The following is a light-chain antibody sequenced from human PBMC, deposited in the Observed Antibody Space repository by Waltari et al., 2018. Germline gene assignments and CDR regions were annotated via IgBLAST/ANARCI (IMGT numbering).Light chain of an antibody. V-gene: IGLV3-19*01. CDR1: SLRTYY. CDR2: GKN. J-gene: IGLJ2*01. Sequence: SSELSQDPAVSVALGQTVRITCQGDSLRTYYASWSRQKPGLSPVLLIFGKNNRPSGIPDRFHASSSGNTASLTITGARAEDEADYYCNTRDMSGDVVFGGGTKLTVL. CDR3: NTRDMSGDVV.